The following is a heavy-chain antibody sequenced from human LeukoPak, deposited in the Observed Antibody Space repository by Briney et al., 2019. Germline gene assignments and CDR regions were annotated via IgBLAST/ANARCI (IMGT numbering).Heavy chain of an antibody. CDR3: ARAGRDYTYEDYYGMDV. Sequence: GGSLRLSCAASGFTFSSFSMNWVRQAPGKGLEWVSFICSSSSYIYYADSVKGRFTISRDNAKNSLYLQMNSLRAEDTAVYYCARAGRDYTYEDYYGMDVWGQGTTVTVSS. D-gene: IGHD4-11*01. CDR2: ICSSSSYI. CDR1: GFTFSSFS. V-gene: IGHV3-21*01. J-gene: IGHJ6*02.